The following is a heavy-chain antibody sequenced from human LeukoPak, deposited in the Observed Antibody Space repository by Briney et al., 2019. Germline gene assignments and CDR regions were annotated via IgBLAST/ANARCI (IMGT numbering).Heavy chain of an antibody. V-gene: IGHV4-34*01. D-gene: IGHD3-10*02. Sequence: SETLSLTCAVYGGSFSGYYWSWIRQPPGKGLEWIGEINHSGSTNYNPSLKSRVTISVDTSKNQFSLKLSSVTAADTAVYYCARGESITMFGVPLDDFDIWGQGTMVTVSS. CDR3: ARGESITMFGVPLDDFDI. CDR1: GGSFSGYY. CDR2: INHSGST. J-gene: IGHJ3*02.